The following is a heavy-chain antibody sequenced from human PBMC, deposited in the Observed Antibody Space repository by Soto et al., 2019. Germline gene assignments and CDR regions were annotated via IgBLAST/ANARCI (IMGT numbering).Heavy chain of an antibody. Sequence: GGSLRLSCAASEFTCSSYWMSWVRQAPGKGLEWVANIKQDGSEKYYVDSVKGRFTISRDNAKNSLYLQMNSLRAEDTAVYYCARAARTTATYYYYYSMDAWGKGTTVPVSS. D-gene: IGHD1-1*01. CDR3: ARAARTTATYYYYYSMDA. J-gene: IGHJ6*03. V-gene: IGHV3-7*01. CDR1: EFTCSSYW. CDR2: IKQDGSEK.